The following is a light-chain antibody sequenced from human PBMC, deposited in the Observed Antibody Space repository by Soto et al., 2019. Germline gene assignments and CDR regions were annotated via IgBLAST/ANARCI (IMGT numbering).Light chain of an antibody. J-gene: IGLJ1*01. CDR3: SSFSSAPTFHV. Sequence: QSALTQPASVSGSPGQSITISCTGTNSDVGGHNYVSWYQHHPGKAPKLMIYEVSNRPSGVSNRFSGSKSGNTASLTISGLQAEDEADYHCSSFSSAPTFHVLGTGTKVT. V-gene: IGLV2-14*01. CDR1: NSDVGGHNY. CDR2: EVS.